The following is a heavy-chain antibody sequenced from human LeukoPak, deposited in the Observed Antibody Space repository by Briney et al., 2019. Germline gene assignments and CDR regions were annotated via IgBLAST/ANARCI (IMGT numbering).Heavy chain of an antibody. CDR3: AGTPHRYGEDDDAFDI. V-gene: IGHV4-59*01. CDR1: GGSISSYY. D-gene: IGHD4-17*01. J-gene: IGHJ3*02. CDR2: IYYSGST. Sequence: PSETLSLTCTVSGGSISSYYWSWIRQPPGKGLEWIGYIYYSGSTNYNPSLKSRVTISVDTSKNQFSLKLSSVTAADTAVYYCAGTPHRYGEDDDAFDIWGQGTMVTVSS.